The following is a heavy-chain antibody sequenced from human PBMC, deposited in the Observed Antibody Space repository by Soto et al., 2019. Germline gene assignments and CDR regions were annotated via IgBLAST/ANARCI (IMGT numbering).Heavy chain of an antibody. V-gene: IGHV3-30-3*01. D-gene: IGHD5-18*01. J-gene: IGHJ6*02. Sequence: PGGSLRLSCAASGFTLSSYAMHWVRQAPGKGLEWVAVISYDGSNKYYADSVKGRFTISRDNSKNTLYLQMNSLRAEDTAVYYCARDQAAMVLFNYYGMDVWGQGTTVTASS. CDR1: GFTLSSYA. CDR2: ISYDGSNK. CDR3: ARDQAAMVLFNYYGMDV.